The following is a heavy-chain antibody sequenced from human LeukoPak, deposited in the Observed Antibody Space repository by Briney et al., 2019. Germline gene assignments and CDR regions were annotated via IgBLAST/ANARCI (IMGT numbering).Heavy chain of an antibody. CDR2: IWYDGSKK. Sequence: QPGGSLRLSCAASGFAFSSYGMHWVRQAPGKGLEWVAVIWYDGSKKYYAYAVKGRFTISRDNSKNTVDLQMNSLRAEDTAVYYCARVHVSYLDYWGQGTLVTVSS. CDR1: GFAFSSYG. CDR3: ARVHVSYLDY. V-gene: IGHV3-33*01. J-gene: IGHJ4*02.